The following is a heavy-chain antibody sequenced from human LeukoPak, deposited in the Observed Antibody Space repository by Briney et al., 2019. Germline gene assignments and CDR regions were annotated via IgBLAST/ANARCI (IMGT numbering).Heavy chain of an antibody. V-gene: IGHV4-59*01. J-gene: IGHJ3*01. CDR3: VRRVVVVTANDKSDAFDV. CDR2: IYYTGSS. CDR1: GGSISTYY. Sequence: SETLSLTCTVSGGSISTYYWNWLRQTPGEGLEWIGYIYYTGSSNYNPSLKSRVTISLDTSKNQFSLNLSSVTAADTAVYYCVRRVVVVTANDKSDAFDVWGQGTVVTVSS. D-gene: IGHD2-21*02.